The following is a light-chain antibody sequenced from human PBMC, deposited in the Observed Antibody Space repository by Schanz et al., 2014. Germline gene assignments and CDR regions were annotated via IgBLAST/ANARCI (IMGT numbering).Light chain of an antibody. CDR1: QGISNY. V-gene: IGKV1-27*01. Sequence: DIQMTQSPSSLSASVGDRVTITCRASQGISNYLAWYQQKPGKVPKLLIHAASTLQSGVPSRFSGSGSGTDFTLSISSLQPEDFATYYCQQGDNPLTFGGGTKVEIK. CDR3: QQGDNPLT. J-gene: IGKJ4*01. CDR2: AAS.